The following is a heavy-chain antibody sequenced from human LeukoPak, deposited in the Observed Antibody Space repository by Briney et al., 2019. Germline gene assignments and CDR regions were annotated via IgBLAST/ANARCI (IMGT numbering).Heavy chain of an antibody. CDR1: GGSIISNRHY. CDR3: ARVALITIHENDAFDI. V-gene: IGHV4-61*09. Sequence: PSQTLSLTCTVSGGSIISNRHYWSWIRQPAGKGLEWIGHIYSSGNTKYNPSLKSRLTMSIDSSKNQFSLILTSVTAADTAVYYCARVALITIHENDAFDIWGQGTVVTVSS. J-gene: IGHJ3*02. D-gene: IGHD3-3*01. CDR2: IYSSGNT.